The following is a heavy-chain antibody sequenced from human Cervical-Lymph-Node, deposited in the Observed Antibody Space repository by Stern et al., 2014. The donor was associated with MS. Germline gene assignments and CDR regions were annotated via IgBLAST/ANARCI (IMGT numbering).Heavy chain of an antibody. CDR3: TKDTYGPEDY. Sequence: EVQLVESGGGLVQPGGSLRLSCVASGFTFRNYWMHWVRQGPGKGLVWVARINRDGTTIPHADSVKGRFTISRDNAKNTLYLQMNSLRVEDTAVYYGTKDTYGPEDYWGQGTSVTVSS. CDR2: INRDGTTI. CDR1: GFTFRNYW. J-gene: IGHJ4*02. D-gene: IGHD3-10*01. V-gene: IGHV3-74*03.